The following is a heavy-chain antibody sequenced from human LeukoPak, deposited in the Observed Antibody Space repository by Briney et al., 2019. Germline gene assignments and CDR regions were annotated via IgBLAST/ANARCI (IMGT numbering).Heavy chain of an antibody. Sequence: GRSLRLSCAASGFTFSSYGMHWVRQAPGKGLEWVAFIRYDGSNKYFADSVKGRFTISRDNSNNMLFLQMNSLRPEDTAVYYCAKDRHPYVSGTYSDYWGQGTLVTVSS. CDR1: GFTFSSYG. J-gene: IGHJ4*02. V-gene: IGHV3-30*02. CDR3: AKDRHPYVSGTYSDY. D-gene: IGHD3-10*01. CDR2: IRYDGSNK.